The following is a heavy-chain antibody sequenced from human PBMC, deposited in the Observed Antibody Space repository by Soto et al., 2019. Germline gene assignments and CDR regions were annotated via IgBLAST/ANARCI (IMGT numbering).Heavy chain of an antibody. CDR1: GGSMTTYY. D-gene: IGHD2-2*01. CDR3: ARGGIRDCTSSRCSYYYDMDV. J-gene: IGHJ6*02. CDR2: IYSSGSA. Sequence: QVQLQESGPGLVKPSATLSLNCNVSGGSMTTYYWSWIRQPPGKGLEWIGYIYSSGSAKYNPSLKNRVTISVDTSKKQSSLKLISVTAADTAVYYCARGGIRDCTSSRCSYYYDMDVWGQGTSVTVSS. V-gene: IGHV4-59*01.